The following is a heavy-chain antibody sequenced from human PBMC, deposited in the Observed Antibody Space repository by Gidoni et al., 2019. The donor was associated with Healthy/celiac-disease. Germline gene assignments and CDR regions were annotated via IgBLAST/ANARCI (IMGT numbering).Heavy chain of an antibody. CDR3: ARVGYGDYFDY. V-gene: IGHV1-46*01. J-gene: IGHJ4*02. CDR2: INPSGGST. Sequence: QVQLVQSGAEVKKPGASVKVSCKASGYTFTSYYMHWVRQAPGQGLEWRGIINPSGGSTSYAQKFQGRVTMTRDTSTSTVYMELSSLRSEDTAVYYCARVGYGDYFDYWGQGTLVTVSS. CDR1: GYTFTSYY. D-gene: IGHD4-17*01.